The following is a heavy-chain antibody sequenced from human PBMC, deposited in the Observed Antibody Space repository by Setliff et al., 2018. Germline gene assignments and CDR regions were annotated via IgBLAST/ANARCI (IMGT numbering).Heavy chain of an antibody. V-gene: IGHV4-38-2*01. CDR3: ATLTGDRGVDY. CDR2: IYYRGST. J-gene: IGHJ4*02. D-gene: IGHD7-27*01. Sequence: PSETLSLTCAVSGYSISSGYNWGWIRQPPGKGLEWIGSIYYRGSTSYNSSLKSRVTISVYTSKNQFSLNLNAVTAADTAVYYCATLTGDRGVDYWGQGRLVTVSS. CDR1: GYSISSGYN.